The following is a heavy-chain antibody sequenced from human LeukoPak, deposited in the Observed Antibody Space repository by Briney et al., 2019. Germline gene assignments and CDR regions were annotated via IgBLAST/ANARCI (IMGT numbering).Heavy chain of an antibody. CDR3: ARGPWATIFGVIMGRPFEI. Sequence: SVKVSCKASGYTFTSYGIHWVRQAPGQGLEWIGELIPIFGTTNYAQKFQGRVAITTDESTTTAYMELSSLRSEDTAVYYCARGPWATIFGVIMGRPFEIWGQGTMVTVSS. CDR1: GYTFTSYG. CDR2: LIPIFGTT. J-gene: IGHJ3*02. V-gene: IGHV1-69*05. D-gene: IGHD3-3*01.